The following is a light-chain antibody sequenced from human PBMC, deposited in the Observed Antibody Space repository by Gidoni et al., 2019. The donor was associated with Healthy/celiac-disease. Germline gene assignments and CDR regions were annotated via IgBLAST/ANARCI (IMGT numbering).Light chain of an antibody. CDR3: QQYNSYPYT. V-gene: IGKV1-5*01. CDR2: DAS. CDR1: QSISSW. J-gene: IGKJ2*01. Sequence: DIQMTQSPSTLSASVEDRVTITCRASQSISSWLAWYQLKPGKAPKVLIYDASSLGSGVPSRFSGSGSGTEFTLTISSLQPDDFATYYCQQYNSYPYTFGQGTKLEIK.